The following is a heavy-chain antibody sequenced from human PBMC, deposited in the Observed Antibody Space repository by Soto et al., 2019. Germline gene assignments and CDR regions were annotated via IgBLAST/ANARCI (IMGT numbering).Heavy chain of an antibody. CDR2: IIPIFGTA. V-gene: IGHV1-69*13. Sequence: ASVKVSCKASGVTFSSYAISWVRQAPGQGLEWMGGIIPIFGTANYAQKFQGRVTITADESTSTAYMELSSLRSEDTAVYYCARDYYDSSGYSGGPDYYYYGMDVWGQGTTVTVSS. CDR1: GVTFSSYA. CDR3: ARDYYDSSGYSGGPDYYYYGMDV. J-gene: IGHJ6*02. D-gene: IGHD3-22*01.